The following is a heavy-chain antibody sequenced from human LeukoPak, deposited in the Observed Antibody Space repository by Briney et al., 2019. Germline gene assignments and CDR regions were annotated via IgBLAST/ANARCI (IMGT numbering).Heavy chain of an antibody. CDR3: AKGRGYCTGGSCYSDY. CDR2: ISGSDGST. Sequence: GGSRRLSCTASGFTFSDYAMSWVRQAPGKGLEWVSTISGSDGSTYYADSVKGRFTISRDNSKNTLYLQMNSLRVEDTAIYYCAKGRGYCTGGSCYSDYWGQGTLLTVSS. V-gene: IGHV3-23*01. J-gene: IGHJ4*02. D-gene: IGHD2-15*01. CDR1: GFTFSDYA.